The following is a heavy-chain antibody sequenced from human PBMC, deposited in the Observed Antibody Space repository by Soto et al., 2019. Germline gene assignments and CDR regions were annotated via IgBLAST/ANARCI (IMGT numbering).Heavy chain of an antibody. Sequence: SETLSLTCTVSGGSISSYYWSWIRQPPGKGLEWIGYIYYSGSTNYNPSLKSRVTISVDTSKNQFSLKLSSVTAADTAVYYCARAVLGRYFDWLLSDQEGYYFDYWGQGTLVTVSS. CDR1: GGSISSYY. V-gene: IGHV4-59*01. CDR3: ARAVLGRYFDWLLSDQEGYYFDY. J-gene: IGHJ4*02. D-gene: IGHD3-9*01. CDR2: IYYSGST.